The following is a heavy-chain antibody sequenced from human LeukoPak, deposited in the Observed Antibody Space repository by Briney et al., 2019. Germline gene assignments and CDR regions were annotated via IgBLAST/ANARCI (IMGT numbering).Heavy chain of an antibody. D-gene: IGHD3-3*01. CDR2: INPKNGGT. Sequence: ASVKVSCKASGYTFNTYGITWVRQAPGQGLEWMGWINPKNGGTVYAQKFQGRVTMTRDTSSSTAYMELSRLRFDDTVVYYCARGPRITIFGVVMANDAFDIWGQGTMVTVSS. J-gene: IGHJ3*02. V-gene: IGHV1-2*02. CDR1: GYTFNTYG. CDR3: ARGPRITIFGVVMANDAFDI.